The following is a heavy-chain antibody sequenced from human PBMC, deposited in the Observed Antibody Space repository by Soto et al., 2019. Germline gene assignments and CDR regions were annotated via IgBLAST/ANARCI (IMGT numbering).Heavy chain of an antibody. D-gene: IGHD3-9*01. J-gene: IGHJ4*02. CDR2: INGDGSST. Sequence: GGSLRLSCAASGFTFRSYWMHWVRQAPGKGLVWVSRINGDGSSTSYADSVKGRFTISRDNAKNTVYLQMNSLRPEDTAVYYCASLTYWGQGTLVTVSS. CDR1: GFTFRSYW. V-gene: IGHV3-74*01. CDR3: ASLTY.